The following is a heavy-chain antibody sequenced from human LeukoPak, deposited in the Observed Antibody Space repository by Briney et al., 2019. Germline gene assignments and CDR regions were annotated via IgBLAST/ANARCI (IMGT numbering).Heavy chain of an antibody. CDR3: ARGRELWFGEFYFDY. Sequence: ASVKVSCKASGYTLTEYHMHWVRQAPGQGLEWMGWINPNSGGTNYAQKFQGRVTMTRDTSISTAYMELSRLRSDDTAVYYCARGRELWFGEFYFDYWGQGTLVTVSS. V-gene: IGHV1-2*02. J-gene: IGHJ4*02. D-gene: IGHD3-10*01. CDR2: INPNSGGT. CDR1: GYTLTEYH.